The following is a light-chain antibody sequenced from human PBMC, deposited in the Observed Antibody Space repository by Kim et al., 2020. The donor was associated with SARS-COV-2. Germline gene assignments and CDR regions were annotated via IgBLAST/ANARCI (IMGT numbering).Light chain of an antibody. J-gene: IGKJ2*01. CDR3: KKYKNLDT. Sequence: EIVMTQSPATLSVSPGERATIACRASQSVSSNLAWYQQKPGQAPRLLIYGASTRATGIPARFSGSGSGTEFTLTISSLQSEDFAVYYYKKYKNLDTFGQGTKLEI. CDR1: QSVSSN. CDR2: GAS. V-gene: IGKV3-15*01.